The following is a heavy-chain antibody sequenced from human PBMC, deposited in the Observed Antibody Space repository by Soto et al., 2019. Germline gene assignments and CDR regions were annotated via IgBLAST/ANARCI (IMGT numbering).Heavy chain of an antibody. D-gene: IGHD3-10*01. CDR2: IFYNGTT. CDR1: GATLTSYY. V-gene: IGHV4-59*01. J-gene: IGHJ4*02. Sequence: PSETLSLTCSVSGATLTSYYWSWIRQTPGKTLEWIGCIFYNGTTNYNPSLQSRVTISLDMSKNQFSLELNSVTAEDTALYYCARGKGTHRYWGRGTMVTVYS. CDR3: ARGKGTHRY.